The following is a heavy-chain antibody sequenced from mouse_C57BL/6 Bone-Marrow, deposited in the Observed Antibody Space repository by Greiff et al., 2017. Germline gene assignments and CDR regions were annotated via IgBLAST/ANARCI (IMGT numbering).Heavy chain of an antibody. J-gene: IGHJ3*01. V-gene: IGHV5-15*01. CDR2: ISNLAYSI. CDR3: ARLGGYDVAY. D-gene: IGHD2-2*01. Sequence: EVKLMESGGGLVQPGGSLKLSCAASGFTFSDYGMAWVRQAPRKGPEWVAFISNLAYSIYYADTVTGRFTISRENAKNTLYLEMSSLRSEYTAMYYCARLGGYDVAYWGQGTLVTVSA. CDR1: GFTFSDYG.